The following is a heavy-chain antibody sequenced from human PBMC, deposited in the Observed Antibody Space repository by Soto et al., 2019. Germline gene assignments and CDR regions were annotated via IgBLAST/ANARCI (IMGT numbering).Heavy chain of an antibody. CDR2: IYHSGST. CDR1: GYSISSGYY. CDR3: ARVNYGDDYYGMDV. J-gene: IGHJ6*02. D-gene: IGHD4-17*01. V-gene: IGHV4-38-2*01. Sequence: SATLSLTCAVSGYSISSGYYWGWIRQPPGKGLEWIGSIYHSGSTYYKPSLKSRVTISVDTSKNQFSLKLSSVTAADTALYYCARVNYGDDYYGMDVWGHGTTVTVS.